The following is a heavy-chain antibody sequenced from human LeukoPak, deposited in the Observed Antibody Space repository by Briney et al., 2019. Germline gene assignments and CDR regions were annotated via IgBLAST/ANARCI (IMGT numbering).Heavy chain of an antibody. J-gene: IGHJ3*02. V-gene: IGHV3-21*01. CDR2: ISSSSSYI. Sequence: PGGSLRLSCAASGFTFSSYSMNWVRQAPGKGLEWVSSISSSSSYIYYADSVKGRFTISRDNAKNSLYLQMNSLRAEDTAVYYCARDAPVAADAFDIWGQGTMVTVSS. CDR1: GFTFSSYS. D-gene: IGHD6-19*01. CDR3: ARDAPVAADAFDI.